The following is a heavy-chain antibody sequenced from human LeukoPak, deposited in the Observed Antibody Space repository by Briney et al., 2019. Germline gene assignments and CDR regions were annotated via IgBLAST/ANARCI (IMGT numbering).Heavy chain of an antibody. Sequence: ASVKVSCKASGYTFTSYDFNWVRQATGQGLEWMGWMNPNSGNTGYAQKFQGRVTMTRNTSISTAYMELSSLRSEDTAVYYCARGEQQWLVYYYYYYMDVWGKGTTVTVSS. J-gene: IGHJ6*03. CDR1: GYTFTSYD. D-gene: IGHD6-19*01. CDR3: ARGEQQWLVYYYYYYMDV. CDR2: MNPNSGNT. V-gene: IGHV1-8*01.